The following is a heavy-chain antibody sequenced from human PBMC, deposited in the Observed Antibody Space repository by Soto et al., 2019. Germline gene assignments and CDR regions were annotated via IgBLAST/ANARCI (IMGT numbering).Heavy chain of an antibody. J-gene: IGHJ5*01. Sequence: QVQLVESGGGVVQPGRSLRLSCVASEFTFSGYGMHWVRQAPGKGLEWVAVISYDGSDKYYADSVKGRFTISRDNSKDTLLLQMNSLRFEDTAVYYCAKDPYDNIGHVISWLDSWGQGTLVTVSS. CDR1: EFTFSGYG. D-gene: IGHD3-22*01. CDR2: ISYDGSDK. CDR3: AKDPYDNIGHVISWLDS. V-gene: IGHV3-30*18.